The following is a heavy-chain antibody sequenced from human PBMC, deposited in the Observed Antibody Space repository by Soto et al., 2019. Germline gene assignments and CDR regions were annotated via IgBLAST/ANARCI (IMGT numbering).Heavy chain of an antibody. CDR1: GFTFRNYD. V-gene: IGHV3-13*05. CDR3: AITDSDFDGLDV. CDR2: ISAAGDP. Sequence: EVQLVESGGGLVQPGGSLRLSCEASGFTFRNYDMHWVRQGTGKGLEWVSGISAAGDPDYADSVEGRFTITRENAQSSFFLQMNSLRVGDTAVYYGAITDSDFDGLDVWRQGTTVIVSS. D-gene: IGHD5-18*01. J-gene: IGHJ6*02.